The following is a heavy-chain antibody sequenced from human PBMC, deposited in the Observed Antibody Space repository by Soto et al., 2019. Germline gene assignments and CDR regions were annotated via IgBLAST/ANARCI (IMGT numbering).Heavy chain of an antibody. J-gene: IGHJ6*03. V-gene: IGHV1-3*01. CDR1: GYTFTSYA. D-gene: IGHD3-3*01. Sequence: GASVKVSCKASGYTFTSYAMHWVRQAPGQRLEWMGWINAGNGNTKYSQKFQGRVTITRDTSASTAYMELSSLRSEDTAVYYCARDSIFGTPLYYYYYYMDVWGKGTTVTVSS. CDR2: INAGNGNT. CDR3: ARDSIFGTPLYYYYYYMDV.